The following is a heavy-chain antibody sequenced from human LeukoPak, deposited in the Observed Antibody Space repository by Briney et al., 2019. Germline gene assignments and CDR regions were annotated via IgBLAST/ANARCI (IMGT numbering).Heavy chain of an antibody. CDR2: IYYSGST. D-gene: IGHD5-12*01. J-gene: IGHJ5*02. CDR1: GGSISSSSYY. V-gene: IGHV4-39*01. Sequence: PSETLSLTCTVSGGSISSSSYYWGWIRQPPGKGLEWIGSIYYSGSTYYNPSLKSRVTISVDTSKNQFSLKLSSVTAADTAVYYCARHWGEATTSSLFRGWFDPWGQGTLVTVSS. CDR3: ARHWGEATTSSLFRGWFDP.